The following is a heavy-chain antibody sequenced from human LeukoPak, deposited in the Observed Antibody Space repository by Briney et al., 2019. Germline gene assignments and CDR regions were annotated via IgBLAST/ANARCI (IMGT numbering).Heavy chain of an antibody. J-gene: IGHJ3*02. CDR1: GYTFTSYG. V-gene: IGHV1-18*01. CDR3: ARDSWKPGDDAFDI. Sequence: GASVKVSCKASGYTFTSYGISWVRQAAGQGLEWMGWISAYNGNTNYAQKLQGRVTMTTDTSTSTAYMELRSLRSDDTAVYYCARDSWKPGDDAFDIWGQGTMVTVSS. CDR2: ISAYNGNT. D-gene: IGHD7-27*01.